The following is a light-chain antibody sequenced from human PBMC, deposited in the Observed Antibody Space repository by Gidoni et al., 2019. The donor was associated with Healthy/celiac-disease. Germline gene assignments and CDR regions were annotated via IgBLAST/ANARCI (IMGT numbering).Light chain of an antibody. CDR2: TAS. J-gene: IGKJ3*01. V-gene: IGKV1-5*03. CDR1: QSISSW. Sequence: DIQMTQSPSTLSASVGDRVTITCRASQSISSWLAWYQQKPGKAPKLLIYTASSLESGVPSRFSGSGSGTEFTLTISSLQPDDFATYYCQQYNSSPITFGPGTKVDIK. CDR3: QQYNSSPIT.